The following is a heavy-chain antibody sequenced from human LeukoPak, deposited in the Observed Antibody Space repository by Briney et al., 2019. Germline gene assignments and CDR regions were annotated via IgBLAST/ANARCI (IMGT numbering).Heavy chain of an antibody. J-gene: IGHJ4*02. V-gene: IGHV4-39*07. CDR3: ARGMDYYDSSGLWG. Sequence: KASETLSLTCTVSGGSISSSSYYWGWIRQPPGKGLEWIGSIYYSGSTYYNPSLKSRVTISVDTSKNQFSLKLSSVTAADTAVYYCARGMDYYDSSGLWGWGQGTLVTVSS. CDR1: GGSISSSSYY. D-gene: IGHD3-22*01. CDR2: IYYSGST.